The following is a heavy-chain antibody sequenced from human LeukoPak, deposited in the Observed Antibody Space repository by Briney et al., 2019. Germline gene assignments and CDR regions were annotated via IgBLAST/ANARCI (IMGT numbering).Heavy chain of an antibody. J-gene: IGHJ4*02. CDR3: ARARKDYDILTGYTNGNYIDY. CDR1: GGSISSSSYY. CDR2: IYYSGST. Sequence: PSETLSLTCTVSGGSISSSSYYWGWICQPPGKGLEWIGSIYYSGSTYYNPSLKSRVTISVDTSKNQFSLKLSSVTAADTAVYYCARARKDYDILTGYTNGNYIDYWGQGTLVTVSS. D-gene: IGHD3-9*01. V-gene: IGHV4-39*07.